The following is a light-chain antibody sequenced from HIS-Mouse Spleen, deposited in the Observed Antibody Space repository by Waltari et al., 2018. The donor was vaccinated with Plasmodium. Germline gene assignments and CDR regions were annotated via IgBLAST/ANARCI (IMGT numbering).Light chain of an antibody. V-gene: IGLV3-1*01. Sequence: SYELTQPPSVSVSPGQQASITCSGDKLGDKYSCWYQQKPGQSPVLVSYQDSKRPSGIPERFSGSNSGNTATLTISGTQAMDEADYYCQAWDSSTVVFGGGTKLTVL. J-gene: IGLJ2*01. CDR2: QDS. CDR3: QAWDSSTVV. CDR1: KLGDKY.